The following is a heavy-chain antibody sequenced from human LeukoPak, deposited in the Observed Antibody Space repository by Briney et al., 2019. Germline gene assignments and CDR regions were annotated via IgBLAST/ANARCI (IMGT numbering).Heavy chain of an antibody. CDR3: ARQTGSGLFTLP. CDR1: GVSISSSNSY. J-gene: IGHJ4*02. Sequence: SETLSLTCTVSGVSISSSNSYWGWIRQPPGKGLEWIGSNSGNTYYNASLKSQVSISIDTSKNQFSLKLTSVTAADTAVYYCARQTGSGLFTLPGGQGTLVTVSS. CDR2: NSGNT. D-gene: IGHD3/OR15-3a*01. V-gene: IGHV4-39*01.